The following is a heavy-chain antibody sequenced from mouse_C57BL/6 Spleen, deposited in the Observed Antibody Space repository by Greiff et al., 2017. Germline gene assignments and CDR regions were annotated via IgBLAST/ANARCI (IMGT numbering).Heavy chain of an antibody. J-gene: IGHJ4*01. V-gene: IGHV1-69*02. CDR3: ARTGTGGAFDY. CDR2: INPYDGDT. Sequence: QVQLQQPGPELVKPGASVKLSCKASGYTFTDYYMHWVKQRPGQGLEWIGVINPYDGDTSYNQKFKGKATLTVDKSSSTAYMQLNSLTSEDSAVYYCARTGTGGAFDYWGQGTSVTVSS. CDR1: GYTFTDYY. D-gene: IGHD2-14*01.